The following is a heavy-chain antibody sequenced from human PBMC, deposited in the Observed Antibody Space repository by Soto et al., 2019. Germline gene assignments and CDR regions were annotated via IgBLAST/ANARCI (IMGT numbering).Heavy chain of an antibody. CDR1: GFSFSDYY. Sequence: GGSLRLSCATSGFSFSDYYMDWVRQAPGKGLEWIGRIRKRGNAYTTEYVASVKGRFTISRDDSKNSLYLQMNSLRAEDTAVYYCARDGCSGSNCLNWFDPWGQGTLVTVSS. CDR3: ARDGCSGSNCLNWFDP. CDR2: IRKRGNAYTT. D-gene: IGHD2-15*01. V-gene: IGHV3-72*01. J-gene: IGHJ5*02.